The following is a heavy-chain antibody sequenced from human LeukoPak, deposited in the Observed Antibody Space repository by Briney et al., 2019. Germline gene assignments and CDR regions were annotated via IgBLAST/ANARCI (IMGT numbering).Heavy chain of an antibody. CDR3: ASPGGESGGDAFDI. CDR2: IYSGGST. CDR1: GFTVSSNY. V-gene: IGHV3-53*04. Sequence: GGPLRLSCAASGFTVSSNYMSWVRQAPGKGLEWVSVIYSGGSTYYADSVKGRFTISRHNSKNTLYLQMNSLRAEDTAVYYCASPGGESGGDAFDIWGQGTMVTVSS. D-gene: IGHD2-21*01. J-gene: IGHJ3*02.